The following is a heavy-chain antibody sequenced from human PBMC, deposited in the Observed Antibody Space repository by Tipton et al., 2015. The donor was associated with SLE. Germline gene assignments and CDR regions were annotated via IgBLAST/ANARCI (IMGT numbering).Heavy chain of an antibody. CDR1: GGSISSGSYY. CDR2: IYYSGST. CDR3: ARAVIAVVD. D-gene: IGHD3-22*01. Sequence: TLSLTCTVSGGSISSGSYYWSWIRQPAGKGLEWIGYIYYSGSTNYNPSLKSRVTISVDTSKNQFSLKLSSVTAADTAVYYCARAVIAVVDWGQGTLVTVSS. V-gene: IGHV4-61*10. J-gene: IGHJ4*02.